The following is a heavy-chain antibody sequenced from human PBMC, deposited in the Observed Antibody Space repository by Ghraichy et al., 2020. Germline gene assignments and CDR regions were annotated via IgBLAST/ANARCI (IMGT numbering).Heavy chain of an antibody. Sequence: LSLTCAASGFTFSTYAMSWVRQAPGKGLELVSALSDSGGSTYYADSVKGRFTISRDNSTNTLYLQMNSLRVEDTALYFCAKGQTSSGWSGADYWGPGTLVTVSS. J-gene: IGHJ4*02. V-gene: IGHV3-23*01. D-gene: IGHD6-19*01. CDR3: AKGQTSSGWSGADY. CDR1: GFTFSTYA. CDR2: LSDSGGST.